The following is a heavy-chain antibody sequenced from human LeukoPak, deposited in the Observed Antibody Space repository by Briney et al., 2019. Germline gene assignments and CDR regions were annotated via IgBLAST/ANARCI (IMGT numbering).Heavy chain of an antibody. CDR2: IYHSGST. CDR3: ARERGGSSWYRWFDP. D-gene: IGHD6-13*01. J-gene: IGHJ5*02. Sequence: SGTLSLTCAVSGGSISSSNWWSWVRQPPGKGLEWIGEIYHSGSTNYNPSLKSRVTISVDKSKNQFSLKLSSVTAADTAVYYCARERGGSSWYRWFDPWGQGTLVTVSS. CDR1: GGSISSSNW. V-gene: IGHV4-4*02.